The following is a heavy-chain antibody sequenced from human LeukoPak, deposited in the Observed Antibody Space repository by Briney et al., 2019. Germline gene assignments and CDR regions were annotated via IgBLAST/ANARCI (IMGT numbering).Heavy chain of an antibody. J-gene: IGHJ4*02. CDR2: ISAYNGNT. CDR1: GYTFTSYG. CDR3: ARDRPPGIAAAGPLGY. V-gene: IGHV1-18*01. D-gene: IGHD6-13*01. Sequence: EASVKVSCKASGYTFTSYGISWVRQAPGQGLEWMGWISAYNGNTNYAQKLQGRVTMTTDTSTSTAYMELRSLRSDDTAVYYCARDRPPGIAAAGPLGYWGQGTLVTVSS.